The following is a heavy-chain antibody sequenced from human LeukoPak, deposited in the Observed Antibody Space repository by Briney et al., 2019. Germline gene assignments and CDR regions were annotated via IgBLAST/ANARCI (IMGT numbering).Heavy chain of an antibody. J-gene: IGHJ4*02. D-gene: IGHD3-22*01. CDR2: ISYDGSNK. CDR3: AKMYYDSSGPLDS. CDR1: GFTFSSYA. Sequence: GGSLRLSCAASGFTFSSYAMHWVRQAPGKGLEWVAVISYDGSNKYYADSVKGRFTISRGNSKDTLYLQINSQRAEDTAVYYCAKMYYDSSGPLDSWGQGTLVTVSS. V-gene: IGHV3-30-3*02.